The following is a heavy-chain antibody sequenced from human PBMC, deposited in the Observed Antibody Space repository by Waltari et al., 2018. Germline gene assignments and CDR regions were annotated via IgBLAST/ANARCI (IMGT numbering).Heavy chain of an antibody. CDR1: GGSISSGSVY. CDR3: ARDEARYYDIMTGGGYYGLDV. D-gene: IGHD3-9*01. CDR2: IFTRGCT. Sequence: QVQLQESGPGLVRPSQTLSLTCTVSGGSISSGSVYWTWIRQPAGKGLEWVGHIFTRGCTKYNPSLKDRVSVSLDTSENQFSLRLSSVTAADTAVYYCARDEARYYDIMTGGGYYGLDVWGQGTTVTVSS. V-gene: IGHV4-61*02. J-gene: IGHJ6*02.